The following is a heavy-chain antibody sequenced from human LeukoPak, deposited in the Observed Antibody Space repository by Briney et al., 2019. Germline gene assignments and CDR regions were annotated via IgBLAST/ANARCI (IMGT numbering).Heavy chain of an antibody. CDR2: ISGDGGST. V-gene: IGHV3-43*02. CDR1: GSTFDDYA. D-gene: IGHD3-22*01. J-gene: IGHJ4*02. Sequence: PGGSLRLSCAASGSTFDDYATHWVRQAPGKGLEWVSLISGDGGSTYYADSVKGRFTISRDNSKNSLYLQMNSLRTEDTALYYCAKDSYDSSGYYLPDFDYWGQGTLVTVSS. CDR3: AKDSYDSSGYYLPDFDY.